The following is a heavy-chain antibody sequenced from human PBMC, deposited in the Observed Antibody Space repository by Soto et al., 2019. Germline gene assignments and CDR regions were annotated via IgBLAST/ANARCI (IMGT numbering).Heavy chain of an antibody. Sequence: SETLSLTCAVSGGSISSSNWWSWVRQPPGKGLEWIGEIYHSGSTNYSPSLKSRVTISVDKSKNQFSLRLSSVTAADTAVYYCARLIIMRGLTYYYGMDAWGQGTTVTVSS. CDR1: GGSISSSNW. J-gene: IGHJ6*02. V-gene: IGHV4-4*02. D-gene: IGHD3-10*01. CDR3: ARLIIMRGLTYYYGMDA. CDR2: IYHSGST.